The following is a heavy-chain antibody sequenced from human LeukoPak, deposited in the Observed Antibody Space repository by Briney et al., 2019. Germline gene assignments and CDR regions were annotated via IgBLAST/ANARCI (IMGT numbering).Heavy chain of an antibody. CDR3: ARDSRFYGDYAGVDV. V-gene: IGHV4-31*03. D-gene: IGHD4-17*01. Sequence: SETLSLTCTVSGGPISSGGYYWSWIRRHPGRGLEWIGYINYNGSTYYNPSLNSRVTISVDTSKNQFSLKLSSVTAADTAVYYCARDSRFYGDYAGVDVWGQGTTVTVSS. J-gene: IGHJ6*02. CDR1: GGPISSGGYY. CDR2: INYNGST.